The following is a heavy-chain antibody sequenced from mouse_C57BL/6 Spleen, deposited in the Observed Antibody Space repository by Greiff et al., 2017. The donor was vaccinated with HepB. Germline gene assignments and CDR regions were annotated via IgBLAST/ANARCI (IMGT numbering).Heavy chain of an antibody. CDR1: GYAFSSYW. J-gene: IGHJ2*01. CDR2: IYPGDGDT. D-gene: IGHD1-1*01. CDR3: ARWRYYGSSYRDYFDY. V-gene: IGHV1-80*01. Sequence: QVQLKESGAELVKPGASVKISCKASGYAFSSYWMNWVKQRPGKGLEWIGQIYPGDGDTNYNGKFKGKATLTADKSSSTAYMQLSSLTSEDSAVYFCARWRYYGSSYRDYFDYWGQGTTLTVSS.